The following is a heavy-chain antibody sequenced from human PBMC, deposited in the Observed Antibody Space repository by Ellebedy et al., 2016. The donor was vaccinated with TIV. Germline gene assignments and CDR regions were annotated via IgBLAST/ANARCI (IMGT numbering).Heavy chain of an antibody. Sequence: ASVKVSCXASGYTFSSLGISWVRQAPGQGLEWMGWISPDNYHTESAQKFQGRVTMTTDASTSTAYMELRSLRSDDTAVYYCARDRGELDFDYWGQGTLVTVSS. CDR1: GYTFSSLG. J-gene: IGHJ4*02. V-gene: IGHV1-18*01. CDR3: ARDRGELDFDY. CDR2: ISPDNYHT. D-gene: IGHD3-10*01.